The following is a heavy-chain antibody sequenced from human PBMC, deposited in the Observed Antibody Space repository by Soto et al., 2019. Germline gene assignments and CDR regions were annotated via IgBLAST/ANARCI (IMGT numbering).Heavy chain of an antibody. CDR3: ARDKGDQQERYYYGMDV. V-gene: IGHV3-30-3*01. Sequence: QVQLVESGGGVVQPGRSLRLSCAASGFTFSSYAMHWVRQAPGKGLEWVAVISYDGRDKYYADSVKGRFTISRDNSKNTRYLQMNSLRADDTAVYYGARDKGDQQERYYYGMDVWGQGTTVTVSS. CDR2: ISYDGRDK. J-gene: IGHJ6*02. D-gene: IGHD1-1*01. CDR1: GFTFSSYA.